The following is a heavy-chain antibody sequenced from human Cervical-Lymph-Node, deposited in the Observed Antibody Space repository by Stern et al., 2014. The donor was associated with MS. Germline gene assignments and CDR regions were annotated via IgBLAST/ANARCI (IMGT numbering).Heavy chain of an antibody. Sequence: ESGPTLVKPTQTVTLTCTLSGFSVTTAGVGVGWIRQPPGKALEWLALIYWEDDKLYSPSLKNRLTITKDTSKNQVVLTMTNVDPVDTATYYCAHSRVKYCRGGTCYSSLFDYWGQGTLVTVSS. CDR3: AHSRVKYCRGGTCYSSLFDY. CDR1: GFSVTTAGVG. V-gene: IGHV2-5*02. J-gene: IGHJ4*02. CDR2: IYWEDDK. D-gene: IGHD2-15*01.